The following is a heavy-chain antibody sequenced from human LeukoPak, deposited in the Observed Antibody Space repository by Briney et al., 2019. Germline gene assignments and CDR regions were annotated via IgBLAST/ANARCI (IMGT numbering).Heavy chain of an antibody. CDR1: GGSFSGYY. Sequence: SETLSLTCAVYGGSFSGYYWSWIRQPPGKGLEWIGEINHSGSTNYNPSLKSRVTISVDTSKNQFSLKLSSVTAADTAVYYCVKYCSGGSCYGYFDYWGQGTLVTVSS. CDR3: VKYCSGGSCYGYFDY. V-gene: IGHV4-34*01. J-gene: IGHJ4*02. D-gene: IGHD2-15*01. CDR2: INHSGST.